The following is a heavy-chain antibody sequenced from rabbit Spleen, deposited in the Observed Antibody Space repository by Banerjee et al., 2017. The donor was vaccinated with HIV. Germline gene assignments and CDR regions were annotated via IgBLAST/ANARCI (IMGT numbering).Heavy chain of an antibody. CDR1: GVSFSSNYW. V-gene: IGHV1S40*01. D-gene: IGHD2-1*01. CDR3: ARGSATMTMMITGYYLSL. CDR2: IYTGGSGST. J-gene: IGHJ4*01. Sequence: QSLEESGGDLVKPGASLTLTCTASGVSFSSNYWICWVRQAPGKGLEWIGCIYTGGSGSTTYASWAKGRFTVSKTSSTTVTLQLNSLTAADTATYFCARGSATMTMMITGYYLSLWGPGTLVTVS.